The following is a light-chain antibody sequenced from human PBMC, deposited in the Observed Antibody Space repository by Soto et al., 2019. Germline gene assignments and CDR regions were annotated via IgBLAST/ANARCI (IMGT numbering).Light chain of an antibody. V-gene: IGKV1-27*01. Sequence: DIQMTQSPSSLSASVGDRVTITCRAGQDINIYLAWYQQKPGKVPKLLISAASTLQSGVPSRFSGSGSGTDFTLTISSLQPEDVATYYCQKYDGAPRTFGGGTKVAIK. CDR1: QDINIY. CDR2: AAS. CDR3: QKYDGAPRT. J-gene: IGKJ4*01.